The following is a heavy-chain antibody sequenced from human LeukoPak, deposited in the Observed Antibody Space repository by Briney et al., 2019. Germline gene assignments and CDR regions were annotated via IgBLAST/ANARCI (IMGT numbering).Heavy chain of an antibody. Sequence: PSETLSLTCTVSGGSISSSSYYWGWIRQPPGKGLEWIGSIYYSGSTYYNPSLKSRVTISVDTSKNQFSLKLSSVTAADTAVYYCARQPVPRYFDLWGRGTLVTVSS. V-gene: IGHV4-39*01. CDR3: ARQPVPRYFDL. CDR2: IYYSGST. J-gene: IGHJ2*01. D-gene: IGHD1-1*01. CDR1: GGSISSSSYY.